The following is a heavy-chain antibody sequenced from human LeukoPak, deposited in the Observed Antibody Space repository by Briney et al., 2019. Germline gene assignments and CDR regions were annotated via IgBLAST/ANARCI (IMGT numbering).Heavy chain of an antibody. Sequence: KTGGSLRLSCAASGFTFNTYNMNWVRQAPGEGLEWVSSISSSGTYIYYADSLKGRFTISRDNAKNSVYLQMNSLRAEDTAVYYCARDRGASVVAPALDWGQGTLVTVSS. J-gene: IGHJ4*02. CDR2: ISSSGTYI. CDR1: GFTFNTYN. V-gene: IGHV3-21*04. CDR3: ARDRGASVVAPALD. D-gene: IGHD4-23*01.